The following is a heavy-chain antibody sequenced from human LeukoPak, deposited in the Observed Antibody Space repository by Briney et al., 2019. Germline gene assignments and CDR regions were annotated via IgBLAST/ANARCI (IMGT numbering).Heavy chain of an antibody. CDR1: GYSISSGYH. D-gene: IGHD3-22*01. CDR3: ARHKVYDSSGDGRYYFDY. CDR2: MSHSGST. Sequence: PSETLSLTCAVSGYSISSGYHWAWIRQPPGKGLEWIGSMSHSGSTYYNPSLKSRVTISVDTSKNQFSVKLSSVSAADTAVYYCARHKVYDSSGDGRYYFDYWGQGTLVTVSS. V-gene: IGHV4-38-2*01. J-gene: IGHJ4*02.